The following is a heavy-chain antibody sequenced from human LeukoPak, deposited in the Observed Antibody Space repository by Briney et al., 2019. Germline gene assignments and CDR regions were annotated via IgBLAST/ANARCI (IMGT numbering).Heavy chain of an antibody. CDR2: IYYSGST. CDR3: AAARHYYYYMDV. CDR1: GGSISSSSYY. D-gene: IGHD6-6*01. V-gene: IGHV4-39*07. Sequence: SETLSLTCTVSGGSISSSSYYWGWIRQPPGKGLEWIGSIYYSGSTNYNPSLKSRVTISIDTSKNQFSLKLSSVTAADTAVYYCAAARHYYYYMDVWGKGTTVTVSS. J-gene: IGHJ6*03.